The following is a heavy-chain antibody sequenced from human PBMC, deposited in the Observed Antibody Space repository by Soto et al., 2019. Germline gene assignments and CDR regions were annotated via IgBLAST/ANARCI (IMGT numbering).Heavy chain of an antibody. V-gene: IGHV3-49*03. CDR2: IRSKAYGGTT. CDR1: GFTFGDYA. Sequence: GGSLRLSCTASGFTFGDYAMSWFRQAPGKGLEWVGFIRSKAYGGTTEYAASVKGRFTISRDDSKSIAYLQMNSLKTEDTAVYYCTRENVGLWFGELLSFFDYWGQGTLVTVSS. D-gene: IGHD3-10*01. CDR3: TRENVGLWFGELLSFFDY. J-gene: IGHJ4*02.